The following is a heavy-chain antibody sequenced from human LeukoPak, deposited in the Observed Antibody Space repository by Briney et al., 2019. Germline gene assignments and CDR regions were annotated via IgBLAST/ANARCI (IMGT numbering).Heavy chain of an antibody. Sequence: SVKVSCKASGGTFSSYAISWVRQAPGQGLEWMGGIIPIFGTANYAQKFQGRVTITADESTSTAYMELSSLRSEDTAVYYCAGTKVVPAAPSSVGGMDVWGKGTTVTVSS. CDR3: AGTKVVPAAPSSVGGMDV. CDR2: IIPIFGTA. J-gene: IGHJ6*04. V-gene: IGHV1-69*13. CDR1: GGTFSSYA. D-gene: IGHD2-2*01.